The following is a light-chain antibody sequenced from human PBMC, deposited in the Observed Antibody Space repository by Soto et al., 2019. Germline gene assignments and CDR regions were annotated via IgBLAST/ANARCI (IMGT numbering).Light chain of an antibody. Sequence: QPVLTQSPSASASLGASVKLTCTLSSDHSNYIIAWHQQPPEKGPRYLMKVKSDGSHTKGNGIPDRFSGSSSGAERYLTISSLQSEDEAVYYCQTWGTGIRVFGGGTKLTVL. CDR1: SDHSNYI. CDR3: QTWGTGIRV. J-gene: IGLJ3*02. CDR2: VKSDGSH. V-gene: IGLV4-69*01.